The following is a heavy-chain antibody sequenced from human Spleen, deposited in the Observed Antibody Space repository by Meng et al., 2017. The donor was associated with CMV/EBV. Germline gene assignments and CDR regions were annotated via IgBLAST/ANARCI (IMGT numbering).Heavy chain of an antibody. CDR2: IYWDDDK. Sequence: LKVSGPTTVKPTQTHTLAFTVSVFDFCTSGVGVGWIRQPPGKALEWLALIYWDDDKRYSPSLKSRLTITKDTSKNQVVLTMTNMDPVDTATYYCAHTRLYDWFDPWGQGTLVTVSS. D-gene: IGHD2/OR15-2a*01. V-gene: IGHV2-5*02. CDR1: VFDFCTSGVG. CDR3: AHTRLYDWFDP. J-gene: IGHJ5*02.